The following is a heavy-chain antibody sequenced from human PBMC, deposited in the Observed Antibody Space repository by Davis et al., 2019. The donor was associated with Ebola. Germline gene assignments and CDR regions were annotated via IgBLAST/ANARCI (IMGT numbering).Heavy chain of an antibody. V-gene: IGHV4-34*01. CDR1: GGSFSGYY. CDR2: INHSGST. J-gene: IGHJ4*02. Sequence: SETLSLTCAVYGGSFSGYYWSWIRQPPGKGLEWIGEINHSGSTNYNPSLKSRVTISVDTSKNQFSLKLSSVTAADTAVYYCAREWRWLQLSWGQGTLVTVSS. CDR3: AREWRWLQLS. D-gene: IGHD5-24*01.